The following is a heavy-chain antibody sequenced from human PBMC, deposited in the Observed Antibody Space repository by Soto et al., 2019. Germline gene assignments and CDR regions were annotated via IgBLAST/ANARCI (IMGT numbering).Heavy chain of an antibody. D-gene: IGHD2-2*02. CDR3: AKAGPAAISYYYYGMDV. Sequence: EVQLLESGGGLVQPGGSLRLSCASSGFTFSSYAMSWVRQATGKGLEWVSAISGSGGSTYYADSVKGRFTISRDNSKNTLYLQMNSLRAEDTAVYYCAKAGPAAISYYYYGMDVWGQGTTVTVSS. CDR2: ISGSGGST. V-gene: IGHV3-23*01. J-gene: IGHJ6*02. CDR1: GFTFSSYA.